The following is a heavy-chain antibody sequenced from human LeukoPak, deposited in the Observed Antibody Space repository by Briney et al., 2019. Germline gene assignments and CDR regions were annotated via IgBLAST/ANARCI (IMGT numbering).Heavy chain of an antibody. J-gene: IGHJ4*02. Sequence: SETLSLTCAVHGGSFSDYYWSWIRQPPGKGLEWIGEINHSGNTNYNPSLKSRVTISVDTSKNQFSLKLSSVTAADTAVYYCARRRSYSSGYYYWGQGTLVTVSS. CDR2: INHSGNT. CDR1: GGSFSDYY. V-gene: IGHV4-34*01. CDR3: ARRRSYSSGYYY. D-gene: IGHD3-22*01.